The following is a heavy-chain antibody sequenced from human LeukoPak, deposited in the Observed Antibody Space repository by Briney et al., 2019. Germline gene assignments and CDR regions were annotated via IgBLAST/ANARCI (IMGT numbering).Heavy chain of an antibody. CDR3: SRHTVSCHDF. D-gene: IGHD2-2*01. Sequence: GGSLRLSCAASGFSLSDSHMHWVRQGPGKGLEWVGHIRSRGANYAKAYGVSGQGRITISRDDTNIMRYLQINSLTANYTSVYSCSRHTVSCHDFWGQGTLVTVSS. J-gene: IGHJ4*02. CDR2: IRSRGANYAK. CDR1: GFSLSDSH. V-gene: IGHV3-73*01.